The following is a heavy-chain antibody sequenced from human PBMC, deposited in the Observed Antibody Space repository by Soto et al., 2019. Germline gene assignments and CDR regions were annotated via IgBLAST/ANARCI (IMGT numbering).Heavy chain of an antibody. CDR1: GYSFTSYW. J-gene: IGHJ6*02. V-gene: IGHV5-10-1*01. CDR3: ARQNKDSSSRDYYYCMDV. D-gene: IGHD6-6*01. CDR2: IDPSDSYT. Sequence: GESLKISCKGSGYSFTSYWISWVRQMPGKGLEWMGRIDPSDSYTNYSPSFQGHVTISADKSISTAYLQWSSLKASDTAMYYCARQNKDSSSRDYYYCMDVWGQGTTVTVSS.